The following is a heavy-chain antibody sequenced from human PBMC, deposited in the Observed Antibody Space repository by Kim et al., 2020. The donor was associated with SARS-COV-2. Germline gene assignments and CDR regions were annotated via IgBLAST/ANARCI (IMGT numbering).Heavy chain of an antibody. V-gene: IGHV1-46*01. CDR1: GYTFTSYY. D-gene: IGHD6-13*01. CDR2: INPSGGST. CDR3: AREYQQQYIPPTRGHGAYGMDV. J-gene: IGHJ6*02. Sequence: ASVKVSCKASGYTFTSYYMHWVRQAPGQGLEWMGIINPSGGSTSYAQKFQGRVTMTRDTSTSTVYMELSSLRSEDTAVYYCAREYQQQYIPPTRGHGAYGMDVWGQGTTVTVSS.